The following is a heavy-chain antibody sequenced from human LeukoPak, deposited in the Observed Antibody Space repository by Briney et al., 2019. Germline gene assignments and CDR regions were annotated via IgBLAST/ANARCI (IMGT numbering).Heavy chain of an antibody. CDR2: INPNSGGT. CDR3: ARAYAYSSGWYNWFDP. D-gene: IGHD6-19*01. V-gene: IGHV1-2*02. CDR1: GYTFTGYY. J-gene: IGHJ5*02. Sequence: GASVKVSCQASGYTFTGYYMHWVRQAPGQGLEWMGWINPNSGGTNYAQKFQGRVTMTRDTSISTAYMELSRLRSDDTAVYYCARAYAYSSGWYNWFDPWGQGTLVTVSS.